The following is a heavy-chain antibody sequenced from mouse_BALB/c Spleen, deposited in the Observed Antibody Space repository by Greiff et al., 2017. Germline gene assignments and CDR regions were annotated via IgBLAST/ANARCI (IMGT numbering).Heavy chain of an antibody. CDR1: GYTFTDYA. CDR3: ARDTTVGRYFDY. D-gene: IGHD1-1*01. J-gene: IGHJ2*01. CDR2: ISTYYGDA. V-gene: IGHV1S137*01. Sequence: VQLQQSGAELVRPGVSVKISCKGSGYTFTDYAMHWVKQSHAKSLEWIGVISTYYGDASYNQKFKGKATMTVDKSSSTAYMELARLTSEDSAIYYCARDTTVGRYFDYWGQGTTLTVSS.